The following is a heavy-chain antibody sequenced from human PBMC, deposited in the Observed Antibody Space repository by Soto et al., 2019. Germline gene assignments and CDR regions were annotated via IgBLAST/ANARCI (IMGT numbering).Heavy chain of an antibody. CDR1: GGTFSSYA. CDR3: ARGEIEEDGRGNYYYGMDV. Sequence: SVKVSCKASGGTFSSYAISWVRQAPGQGLEWMGGIIPIFGTANYAQKFQGRVTITADESTSTAYMELSSLRSEDTAVYYCARGEIEEDGRGNYYYGMDVWGQGTTVTVSS. V-gene: IGHV1-69*13. CDR2: IIPIFGTA. D-gene: IGHD1-1*01. J-gene: IGHJ6*02.